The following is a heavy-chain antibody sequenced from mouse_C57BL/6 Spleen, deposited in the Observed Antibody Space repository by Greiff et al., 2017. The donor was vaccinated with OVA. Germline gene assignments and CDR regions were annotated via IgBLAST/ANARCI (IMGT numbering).Heavy chain of an antibody. CDR3: ARGPHYYGSSGAYFDY. V-gene: IGHV1-80*01. D-gene: IGHD1-1*01. J-gene: IGHJ2*01. CDR1: GYAFSSYW. CDR2: IYPGDGDT. Sequence: QVQLKQSGAELVKPGASVKISCKASGYAFSSYWMNWVKQRPGKGLEWIGQIYPGDGDTNYNGKFKGKATLTADKSSSTAYMQLSSLTSEDSAVYFCARGPHYYGSSGAYFDYWGQGTTLTVSS.